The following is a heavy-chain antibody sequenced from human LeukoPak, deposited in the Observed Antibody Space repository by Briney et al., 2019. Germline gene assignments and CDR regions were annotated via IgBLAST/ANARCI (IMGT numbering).Heavy chain of an antibody. CDR1: GGSISSYY. D-gene: IGHD3-10*01. Sequence: KPSETLSLTCTVSGGSISSYYWSWIRQPPGKGLEWIGYIYYSGSTNYNPSLKSRVTISVDTSKNQFSLKLSFVTAADTAVYYCARSGRPLTYYYGSGSYRNWFDPWGQGTLVTVSS. CDR3: ARSGRPLTYYYGSGSYRNWFDP. J-gene: IGHJ5*02. CDR2: IYYSGST. V-gene: IGHV4-59*01.